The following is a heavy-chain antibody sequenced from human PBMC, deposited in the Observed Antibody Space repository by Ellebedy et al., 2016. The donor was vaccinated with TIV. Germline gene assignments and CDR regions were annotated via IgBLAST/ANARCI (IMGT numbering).Heavy chain of an antibody. Sequence: PGGSLRLSCAASGFTFSDYSMNWVRQAPGQGLEWVSSISSSGNYRYHGDSVKGRFTISRDNAKNSLYLQMNSLRAEDTAVYYCTADNSSWYTYWGQGTLVTVSS. CDR1: GFTFSDYS. CDR2: ISSSGNYR. J-gene: IGHJ4*02. CDR3: TADNSSWYTY. D-gene: IGHD6-13*01. V-gene: IGHV3-21*01.